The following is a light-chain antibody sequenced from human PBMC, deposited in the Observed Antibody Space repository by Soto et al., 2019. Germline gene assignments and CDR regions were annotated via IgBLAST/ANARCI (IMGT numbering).Light chain of an antibody. J-gene: IGKJ3*01. CDR1: QGIRTY. CDR2: DAS. Sequence: DIQMTQSPSSLSASVGDRVTITCRASQGIRTYLNWYQQKPGKAPNLLIYDASSLQSGVTSRFSGSGSGADFTLTISSLQPEDSAVYYCQQSYSPPFTFGPGTKVNIK. CDR3: QQSYSPPFT. V-gene: IGKV1-39*01.